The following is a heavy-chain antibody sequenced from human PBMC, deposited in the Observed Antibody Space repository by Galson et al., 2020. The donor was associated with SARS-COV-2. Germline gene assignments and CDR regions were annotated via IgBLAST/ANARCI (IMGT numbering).Heavy chain of an antibody. V-gene: IGHV3-21*01. Sequence: GESLKISCSASEFTFSAYSMNWVRQAPGKGLEWVSSITSTSSFIFYADSVKGRFTISRDNAKNSLYLQMNSLRAEDTAVYYCARAGTGGYYYYMDVWGKVTPVTVSS. CDR2: ITSTSSFI. CDR3: ARAGTGGYYYYMDV. CDR1: EFTFSAYS. D-gene: IGHD2-15*01. J-gene: IGHJ6*03.